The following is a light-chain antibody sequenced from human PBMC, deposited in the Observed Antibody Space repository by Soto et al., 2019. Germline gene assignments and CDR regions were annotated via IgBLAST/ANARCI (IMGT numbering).Light chain of an antibody. V-gene: IGKV3-20*01. CDR1: QSVISTD. J-gene: IGKJ4*01. Sequence: EIVLTQSPGTLSLSPGERATLSCRASQSVISTDLAWYQQKPGQAPRLLVYAASSRASGIPDRFSGSGSGTDFTLTISRLEPEDSAVYYCQQYGTSPPDFGGGTRVEI. CDR2: AAS. CDR3: QQYGTSPPD.